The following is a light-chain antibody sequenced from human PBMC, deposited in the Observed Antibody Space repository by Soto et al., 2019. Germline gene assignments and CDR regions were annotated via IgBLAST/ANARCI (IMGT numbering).Light chain of an antibody. CDR1: NIGGKS. V-gene: IGLV3-21*02. CDR2: DDS. CDR3: QVWDNSSDHPGV. Sequence: SYELTQAPSVSVAPGQTARITCGGNNIGGKSVHWYQQKPGQAPVLAVYDDSDRPSGIPERISGSNSGNTATLTISRVEAGDEAVYYCQVWDNSSDHPGVFGGGTKLTVL. J-gene: IGLJ2*01.